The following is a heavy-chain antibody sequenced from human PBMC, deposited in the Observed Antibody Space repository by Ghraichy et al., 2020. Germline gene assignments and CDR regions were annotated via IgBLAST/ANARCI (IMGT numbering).Heavy chain of an antibody. J-gene: IGHJ4*02. CDR2: INHSGST. D-gene: IGHD3-9*01. CDR1: GGSFSGYY. CDR3: ASKSGVLTGYSYYFDY. Sequence: SETLSLTCAVYGGSFSGYYWSWIRQPPGKGLEWIGEINHSGSTNYNPSLKSRVTISVDTSKNQFSLKLSSVTAADTAVYYCASKSGVLTGYSYYFDYWGQGTLVTVSS. V-gene: IGHV4-34*01.